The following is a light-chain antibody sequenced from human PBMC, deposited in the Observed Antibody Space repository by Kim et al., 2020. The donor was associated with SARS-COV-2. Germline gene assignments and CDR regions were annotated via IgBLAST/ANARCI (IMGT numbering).Light chain of an antibody. V-gene: IGLV2-14*03. CDR2: GVS. J-gene: IGLJ1*01. CDR1: SSDVGGYNY. CDR3: SSYTRSTTTYV. Sequence: QSLTLACSGTSSDVGGYNYVSWYQQHHGKAPKLMIYGVSNRPSGVSNRFSGSKSGNTASLTISGLQAEDEADYYCSSYTRSTTTYVFGTGTKVTVL.